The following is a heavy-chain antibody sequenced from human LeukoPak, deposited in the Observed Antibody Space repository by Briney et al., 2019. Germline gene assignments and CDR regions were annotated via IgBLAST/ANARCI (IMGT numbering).Heavy chain of an antibody. V-gene: IGHV4-39*07. CDR2: IYYSGST. J-gene: IGHJ5*02. CDR1: GGSISSSSYY. D-gene: IGHD3-22*01. CDR3: ARAFLVVARTPFDP. Sequence: SETLSLTCTVSGGSISSSSYYWGWIRQPPGKGLEWIGSIYYSGSTYYNPSLKSRATISVDTSKNQFSLKLSSVTAADTAVYYCARAFLVVARTPFDPWGQGTLVTVSS.